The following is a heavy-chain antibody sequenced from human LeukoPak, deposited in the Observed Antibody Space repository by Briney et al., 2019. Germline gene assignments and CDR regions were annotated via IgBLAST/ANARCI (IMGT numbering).Heavy chain of an antibody. D-gene: IGHD2-8*01. CDR2: IYPADSET. V-gene: IGHV5-51*01. CDR3: ARATCVNGICYTLY. CDR1: GFIFTGYW. J-gene: IGHJ4*02. Sequence: GESLKISCKGSGFIFTGYWIVWVRQMPGKGLEWMGIIYPADSETTHSPSFQGQITISADRSSTTAHLQWSSLKASDTAIYYCARATCVNGICYTLYWGQGSLVTVSS.